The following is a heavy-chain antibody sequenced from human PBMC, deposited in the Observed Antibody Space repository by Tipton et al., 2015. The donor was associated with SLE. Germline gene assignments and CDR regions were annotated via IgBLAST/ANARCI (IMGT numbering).Heavy chain of an antibody. D-gene: IGHD4-17*01. CDR3: ARNLHDYGDYILLGY. CDR1: GFTFSSYS. CDR2: ISSSSSYI. Sequence: SLRLSCAASGFTFSSYSMNWVRQAPGKGLEWVSSISSSSSYIYYADSVKGRFTISRDNAKNSLYLQMSSLRAEDTAVYYCARNLHDYGDYILLGYWGQGTLVTVSS. J-gene: IGHJ4*02. V-gene: IGHV3-21*01.